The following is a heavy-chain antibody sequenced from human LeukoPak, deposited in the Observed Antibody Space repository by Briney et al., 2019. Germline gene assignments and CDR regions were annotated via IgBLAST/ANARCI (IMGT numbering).Heavy chain of an antibody. Sequence: GASVTVSCKASGYTFTGYYMHWVRQAPGQGLEWMGIIDPSGGSTSYAQKFQGRVTMTRDTSTSTVYMELSSLRSEDTAVYYCARALAVAGTRTLDYWGQGTLVTVSS. CDR3: ARALAVAGTRTLDY. CDR1: GYTFTGYY. J-gene: IGHJ4*02. D-gene: IGHD6-19*01. CDR2: IDPSGGST. V-gene: IGHV1-46*01.